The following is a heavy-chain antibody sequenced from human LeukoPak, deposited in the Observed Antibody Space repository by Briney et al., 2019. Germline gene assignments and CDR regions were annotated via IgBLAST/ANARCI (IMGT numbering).Heavy chain of an antibody. D-gene: IGHD1-14*01. J-gene: IGHJ4*01. Sequence: GGSLRLSCSASGFPFSTLGMHWVRQAPGKGLEHVSTIGSDGDGTYYADSVKDRFIISRDNSENAVYLQMSSLRPEGTAVYYCVSPVFINFWGQGTLVTVSS. CDR1: GFPFSTLG. CDR3: VSPVFINF. CDR2: IGSDGDGT. V-gene: IGHV3-64D*06.